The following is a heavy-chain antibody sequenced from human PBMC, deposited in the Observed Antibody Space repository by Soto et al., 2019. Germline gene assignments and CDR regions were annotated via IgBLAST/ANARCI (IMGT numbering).Heavy chain of an antibody. J-gene: IGHJ5*02. V-gene: IGHV4-34*01. CDR2: INHSGST. CDR3: ARDPPIFGVVTPFDP. Sequence: SETLSLTCAVYGGSCSGYYWSWIRQPPGKGLEWIGEINHSGSTNYNPSLKSRVTISVDTSKNQFSLKLSSVTAADTAVYYCARDPPIFGVVTPFDPWGQGTLVTVSS. CDR1: GGSCSGYY. D-gene: IGHD3-3*01.